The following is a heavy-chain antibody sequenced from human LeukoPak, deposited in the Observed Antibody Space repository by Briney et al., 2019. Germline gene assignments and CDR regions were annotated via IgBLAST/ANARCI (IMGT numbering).Heavy chain of an antibody. V-gene: IGHV4-38-2*01. CDR3: ARRWTYFDY. CDR2: LSHSGSA. Sequence: SETLSLTCAVSGYSISSSYYCWGWIRQPPGKGLEWIGTLSHSGSANFNPSLKSRVTISVDTSKNQFSLNLTSVTAADTAVYYCARRWTYFDYWGQGTLVTVSS. CDR1: GYSISSSYYC. D-gene: IGHD1-1*01. J-gene: IGHJ4*02.